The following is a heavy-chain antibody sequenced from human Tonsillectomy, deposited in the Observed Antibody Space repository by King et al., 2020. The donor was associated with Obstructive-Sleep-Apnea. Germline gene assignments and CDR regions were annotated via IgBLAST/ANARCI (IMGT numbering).Heavy chain of an antibody. CDR3: ARLRPTYWYFDL. V-gene: IGHV4-39*07. J-gene: IGHJ2*01. Sequence: QLQESGPGLVKPSETLSLTCTVSGGSISSNTDYWGWIRQPPGKGLEWIGTMYYSGSTYYNPSLKSRVSISVDTSKNQFSLKLRSVTAADTAVYYCARLRPTYWYFDLWGRGTLVTVSS. CDR2: MYYSGST. CDR1: GGSISSNTDY. D-gene: IGHD4-17*01.